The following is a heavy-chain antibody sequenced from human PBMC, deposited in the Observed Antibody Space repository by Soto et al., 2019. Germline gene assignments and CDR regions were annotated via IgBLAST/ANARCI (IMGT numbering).Heavy chain of an antibody. CDR2: ISTTSSSI. Sequence: GRSLRLSCAASGFTFSSYSMNWVRQAPGKGLEWISYISTTSSSIYYADSVKGRFTISRDNAKNSLFLQMNSLRDEDTAVYYGAKKGLTFDDWGQGAQVTVSS. D-gene: IGHD3-9*01. CDR3: AKKGLTFDD. J-gene: IGHJ4*02. V-gene: IGHV3-48*02. CDR1: GFTFSSYS.